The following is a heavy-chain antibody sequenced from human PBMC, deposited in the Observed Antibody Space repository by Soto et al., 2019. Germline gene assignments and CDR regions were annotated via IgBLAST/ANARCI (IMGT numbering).Heavy chain of an antibody. Sequence: QVQLVESGGGVVRPGKSQTLSCTGSGFAFGGFGIHWVRQTPGKGLEWLAMTSSDGSNKYLADSVKGRFTVSRDMSRTMVFLQMDNLILEDTAVYYCARGGDVLDYWGRGALVTVSS. J-gene: IGHJ4*02. CDR2: TSSDGSNK. D-gene: IGHD3-16*01. V-gene: IGHV3-30*03. CDR1: GFAFGGFG. CDR3: ARGGDVLDY.